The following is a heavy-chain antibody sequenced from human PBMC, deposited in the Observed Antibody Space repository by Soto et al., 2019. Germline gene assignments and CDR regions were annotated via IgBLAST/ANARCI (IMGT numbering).Heavy chain of an antibody. CDR3: GIYCSSTSCYRRGAFDI. J-gene: IGHJ3*02. CDR1: GFTFSSYS. Sequence: HPGGSLRLSCAASGFTFSSYSMNWVRQAPGKGLEWVSYISSSSSTIYYADSVKGRFTISRDNAKNSLYLQMNSLRAEDTAVYYCGIYCSSTSCYRRGAFDIWGQGTMVTVSS. CDR2: ISSSSSTI. D-gene: IGHD2-2*02. V-gene: IGHV3-48*01.